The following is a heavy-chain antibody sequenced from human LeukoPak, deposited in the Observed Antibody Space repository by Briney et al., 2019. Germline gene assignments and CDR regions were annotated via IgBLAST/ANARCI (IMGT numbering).Heavy chain of an antibody. CDR2: INPNNGDT. D-gene: IGHD2-2*01. CDR1: GYTFTGNF. J-gene: IGHJ4*02. V-gene: IGHV1-2*02. Sequence: ASVKVSCKTSGYTFTGNFMHWVRQAPGQGPEWMGWINPNNGDTNYAQKFQGRVTMTRDTSISTAYMELSRLRSDDTAVYYCARDVGEYCSSVSCYASDYWGQGTLVTVSS. CDR3: ARDVGEYCSSVSCYASDY.